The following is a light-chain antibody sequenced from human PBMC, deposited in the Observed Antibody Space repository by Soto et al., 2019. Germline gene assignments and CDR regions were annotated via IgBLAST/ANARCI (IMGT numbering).Light chain of an antibody. CDR2: DAS. Sequence: EIVLTQSPGTLSLSPGERATLSCRASESVSSSYLAWYQHKPGQAPRLIIYDASSRATGIPDRFSGSGSGTDFTLTISRLEPEDFAVYYCQQYGSSPPWTFGQGTKVDIK. CDR3: QQYGSSPPWT. CDR1: ESVSSSY. J-gene: IGKJ1*01. V-gene: IGKV3-20*01.